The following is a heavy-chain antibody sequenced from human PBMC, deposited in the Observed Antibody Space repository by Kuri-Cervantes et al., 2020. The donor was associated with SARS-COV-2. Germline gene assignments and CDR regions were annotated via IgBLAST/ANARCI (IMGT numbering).Heavy chain of an antibody. CDR2: TYSGGSST. J-gene: IGHJ6*02. Sequence: GGSLRLSCAASGFTFSSYAMSRVRQAPGKGLEWVSVTYSGGSSTYYADSVKGRFTIPRDNSKNTLYLQINSLRAEYTAAYYCASMVRGHYGMDVWGQGTTVTVSS. CDR3: ASMVRGHYGMDV. D-gene: IGHD3-10*01. V-gene: IGHV3-23*03. CDR1: GFTFSSYA.